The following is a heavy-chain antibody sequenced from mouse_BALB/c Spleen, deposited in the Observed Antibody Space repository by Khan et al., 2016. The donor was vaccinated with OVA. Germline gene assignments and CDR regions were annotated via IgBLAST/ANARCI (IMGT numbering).Heavy chain of an antibody. J-gene: IGHJ3*01. CDR3: ARGGYGSPFAY. Sequence: QVRLQQSGPELVRPGASVKMSCKASGYTFTSFWIHWVKQRPGQGLEWIGMIDPSKSETRLNQQIKDKATLNVDKSSNTAYMQLSRLTSEDSAVYYCARGGYGSPFAYWGQGTLVTVSA. D-gene: IGHD1-1*01. CDR1: GYTFTSFW. V-gene: IGHV1S127*01. CDR2: IDPSKSET.